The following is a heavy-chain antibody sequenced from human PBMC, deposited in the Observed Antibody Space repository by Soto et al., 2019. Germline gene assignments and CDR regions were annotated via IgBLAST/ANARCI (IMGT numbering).Heavy chain of an antibody. CDR2: IWYDGSNK. CDR3: ARDYGRWGIAAWTSDY. CDR1: GFTFSSYG. D-gene: IGHD6-13*01. V-gene: IGHV3-33*01. Sequence: GGSLRLSCAASGFTFSSYGMHWVRQAPGKGLEWVAVIWYDGSNKYYADSVKGRFTISRDNSKNTLYLQMNSLRAEDTAVHYCARDYGRWGIAAWTSDYWGQGTLVTVSS. J-gene: IGHJ4*02.